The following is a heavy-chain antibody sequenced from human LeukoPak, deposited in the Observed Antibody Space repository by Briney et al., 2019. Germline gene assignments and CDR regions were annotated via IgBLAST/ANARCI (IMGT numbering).Heavy chain of an antibody. CDR3: ARGGYNVAGYFDY. J-gene: IGHJ4*02. CDR2: INPNSGGT. V-gene: IGHV1-2*04. Sequence: ASVKVSCKASGYTFTGYYMHWVRQAPGQGLGWMGWINPNSGGTNYAQKFQGWVTMTRDTSISTAYMELSRLRSDDTAVYYCARGGYNVAGYFDYWGQGTLVTVSS. D-gene: IGHD5-18*01. CDR1: GYTFTGYY.